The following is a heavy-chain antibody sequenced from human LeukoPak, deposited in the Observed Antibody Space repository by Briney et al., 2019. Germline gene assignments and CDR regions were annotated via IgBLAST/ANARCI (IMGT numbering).Heavy chain of an antibody. CDR2: ISPGGDAV. D-gene: IGHD6-19*01. Sequence: GGSLRLSCAASGFTFSSYWMSWIRQAPGKGLEWVAYISPGGDAVYFADSVKGRITISRDNAKNSLFLQMSSLTAEDTAVYYCSGGRDITVAGPGGYFDYWGQGSLVTVSS. J-gene: IGHJ4*02. V-gene: IGHV3-11*01. CDR3: SGGRDITVAGPGGYFDY. CDR1: GFTFSSYW.